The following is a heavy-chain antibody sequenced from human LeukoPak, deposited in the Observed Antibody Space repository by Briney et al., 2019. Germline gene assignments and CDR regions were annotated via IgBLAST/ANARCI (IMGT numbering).Heavy chain of an antibody. J-gene: IGHJ5*02. D-gene: IGHD1-1*01. CDR1: GDSVSNTGAA. CDR2: TYYRSKWFY. V-gene: IGHV6-1*01. Sequence: SQTLSLTCAISGDSVSNTGAAWNWIRQSPSRGFEWLGRTYYRSKWFYDYAVSVKSRIIISPDTSKNQFSLQRNSMTPEYTAMYYCTRDPPNDQSYDLWGQGTLVTVSS. CDR3: TRDPPNDQSYDL.